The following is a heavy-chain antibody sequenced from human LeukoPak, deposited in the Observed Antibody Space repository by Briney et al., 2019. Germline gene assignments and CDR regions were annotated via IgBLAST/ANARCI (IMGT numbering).Heavy chain of an antibody. CDR3: ARASLRDSSGYFFDY. CDR1: GFTFSSYS. CDR2: IISSSSYI. D-gene: IGHD3-22*01. J-gene: IGHJ4*02. Sequence: NPGGSLRLSCAASGFTFSSYSMNWVRQAPVKGLEWVSSIISSSSYIYYADSVKGRFTISRDNAKNSLYLQMNSLRAEDTAVYYCARASLRDSSGYFFDYWGQGTLVTVSS. V-gene: IGHV3-21*01.